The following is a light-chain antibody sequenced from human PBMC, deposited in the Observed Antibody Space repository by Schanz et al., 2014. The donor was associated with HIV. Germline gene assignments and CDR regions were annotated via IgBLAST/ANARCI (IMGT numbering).Light chain of an antibody. CDR1: QSISNN. Sequence: EIVLTQSPGSLSLSPGGRATLSCRASQSISNNLAWYQHKPGQAPRLLIYGAFTRATGIPVRFSGRGSGTEFTLTISGLQSEDFALYYCQQYSDWPPSTFGQGTKVEIK. CDR3: QQYSDWPPST. V-gene: IGKV3-15*01. J-gene: IGKJ2*01. CDR2: GAF.